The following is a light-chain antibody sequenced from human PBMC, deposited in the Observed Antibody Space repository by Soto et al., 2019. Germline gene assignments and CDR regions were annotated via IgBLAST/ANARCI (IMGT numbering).Light chain of an antibody. V-gene: IGKV3-20*01. CDR2: GAS. CDR1: QSVSSSY. CDR3: QQYGSSVT. Sequence: EILLTQSPGTLSLSPGERATLSCRASQSVSSSYLAWYQQKPGQAPRLLIYGASSRATGIPDRFSGSGSGTDFTLTINSLEPEDFAVYYCQQYGSSVTFGQGTKVDIK. J-gene: IGKJ1*01.